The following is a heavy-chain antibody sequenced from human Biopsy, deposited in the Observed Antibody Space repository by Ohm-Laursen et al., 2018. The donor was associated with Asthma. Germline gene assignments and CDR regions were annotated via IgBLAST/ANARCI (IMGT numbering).Heavy chain of an antibody. CDR1: GFFFFSFS. CDR3: ARAKSGSFYSPADY. CDR2: YWFDGSIK. Sequence: LPFKRPGFFFFSFSMHRGPRPPAKGGVGGAGYWFDGSIKYYADSVKGRFSISRDNSKNTLYLQMNSLRVEDTAVFYCARAKSGSFYSPADYWGQGTLVTVSS. J-gene: IGHJ4*02. D-gene: IGHD1-26*01. V-gene: IGHV3-33*01.